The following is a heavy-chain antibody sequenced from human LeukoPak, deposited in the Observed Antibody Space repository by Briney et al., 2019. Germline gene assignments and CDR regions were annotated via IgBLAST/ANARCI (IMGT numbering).Heavy chain of an antibody. CDR2: IYSGGST. CDR3: AKELQGIAVGMDY. V-gene: IGHV3-53*01. CDR1: GFTVSSNY. J-gene: IGHJ4*02. D-gene: IGHD6-19*01. Sequence: GGSLRLSCAASGFTVSSNYMSWVRQAPGKGLEWVSVIYSGGSTYYADSVKGRFTISRDNSKNTLYLQMNSLRAEDTAVYYCAKELQGIAVGMDYWGQGTLVTVSS.